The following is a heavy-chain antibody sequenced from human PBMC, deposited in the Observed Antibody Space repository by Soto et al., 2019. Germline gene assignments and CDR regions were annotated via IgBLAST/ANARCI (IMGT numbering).Heavy chain of an antibody. CDR1: GFALSTSGVG. Sequence: KGPGPTLVNPTQTLTLTCTFSGFALSTSGVGVGWIRQSPGKALEWVALIYWNDDKRYSPSLKSRLTITKDTSKNQVVLTMTNMDPVDTATYYCAHTLSSADYVSWYFDLWGRGTLVTVSS. CDR2: IYWNDDK. D-gene: IGHD3-16*01. J-gene: IGHJ2*01. V-gene: IGHV2-5*01. CDR3: AHTLSSADYVSWYFDL.